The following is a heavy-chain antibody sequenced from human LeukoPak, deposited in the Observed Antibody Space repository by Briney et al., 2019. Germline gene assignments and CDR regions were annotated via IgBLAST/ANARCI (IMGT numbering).Heavy chain of an antibody. D-gene: IGHD6-13*01. CDR1: GYTLTELS. Sequence: ASVKVSCKVSGYTLTELSMHWVRQAPGKGLEWMGGFDPEDGETIYAQKFQGRVTMTEDTSTDTAYMELSSLRSEDTAVYYCAATSTLYSSSWWNDYWGQGTLVTVSS. J-gene: IGHJ4*02. CDR2: FDPEDGET. CDR3: AATSTLYSSSWWNDY. V-gene: IGHV1-24*01.